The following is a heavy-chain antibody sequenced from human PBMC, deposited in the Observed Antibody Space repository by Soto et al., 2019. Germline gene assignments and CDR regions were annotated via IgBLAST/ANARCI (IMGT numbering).Heavy chain of an antibody. D-gene: IGHD6-13*01. J-gene: IGHJ3*02. CDR2: INPNSGGT. CDR3: AREYSTNAFDI. CDR1: VYTFTGYY. V-gene: IGHV1-2*04. Sequence: ASVKVSCKASVYTFTGYYIHWVRQAPGQGLEWMGWINPNSGGTNYAQKFQGWVTMTRDTSISTAYMELSRLRSDDTAVYYCAREYSTNAFDIWGQGTMVTVSS.